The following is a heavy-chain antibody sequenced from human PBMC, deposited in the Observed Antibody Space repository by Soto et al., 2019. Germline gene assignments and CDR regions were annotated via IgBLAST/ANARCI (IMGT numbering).Heavy chain of an antibody. Sequence: EGSLRLYCAASGFTFSSYGMHWVRQAPGKGLEWVAVIWYDGSNKYYADSVKGRFTISRDNSKNKLYLQMNSLRAEDTAVYYCARDRGDLITMIEVYWVDPWGQG. D-gene: IGHD3-22*01. J-gene: IGHJ5*02. CDR2: IWYDGSNK. CDR1: GFTFSSYG. V-gene: IGHV3-33*01. CDR3: ARDRGDLITMIEVYWVDP.